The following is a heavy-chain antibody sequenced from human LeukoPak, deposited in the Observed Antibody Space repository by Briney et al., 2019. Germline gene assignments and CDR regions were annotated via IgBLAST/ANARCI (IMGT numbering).Heavy chain of an antibody. J-gene: IGHJ4*02. CDR3: ASPGPMTDFDY. Sequence: GGSLRLSCAASGFTFSSYSMNWVRQAPGKGLEWVSSISSSSSYIYYADSVKGRFTIFRDNAKNSLYLQMNSLRAEDTAVYYCASPGPMTDFDYWGQGTLVTVSS. CDR2: ISSSSSYI. D-gene: IGHD3-10*01. V-gene: IGHV3-21*01. CDR1: GFTFSSYS.